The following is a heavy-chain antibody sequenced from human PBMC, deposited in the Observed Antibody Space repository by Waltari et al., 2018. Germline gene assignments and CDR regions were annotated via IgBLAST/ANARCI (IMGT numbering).Heavy chain of an antibody. CDR3: ARERGVRGAANPGGFGY. CDR1: GFTFSSYA. D-gene: IGHD3-10*01. Sequence: QVQLVESGGGVVQPGRSLRLSCAASGFTFSSYAMHWVRQAPGKGLEWVAVISYDGSNKYYADSGKGRFTISRDNSKNTLYLQMNSLRAEDTAVYYCARERGVRGAANPGGFGYWGQGTLVTVSS. CDR2: ISYDGSNK. J-gene: IGHJ4*02. V-gene: IGHV3-30-3*01.